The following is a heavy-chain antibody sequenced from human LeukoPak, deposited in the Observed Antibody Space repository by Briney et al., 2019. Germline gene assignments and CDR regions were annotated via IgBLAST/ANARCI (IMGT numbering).Heavy chain of an antibody. CDR3: ARACGGDCNLGAFDY. Sequence: PGGSLRLSCAASGFAFSNYWMSWVRQAPGKGLEWVAVISYDGSNKYYADSVKGRFTISRDNSKNTLYLQMNSLRAEDTAVYYCARACGGDCNLGAFDYWGQGTLVTVSS. CDR2: ISYDGSNK. CDR1: GFAFSNYW. J-gene: IGHJ4*02. D-gene: IGHD2-21*01. V-gene: IGHV3-30-3*01.